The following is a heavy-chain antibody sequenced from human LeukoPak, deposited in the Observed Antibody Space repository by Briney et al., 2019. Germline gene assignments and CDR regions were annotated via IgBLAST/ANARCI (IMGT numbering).Heavy chain of an antibody. Sequence: GGSLRLSCAASGFTFINYSMNWVRQAPGKGLEWVSYISSSSTSMYYADSVKGRFTISRDNARNSLYLQMNSLRAEDTAVYYCARQNGAGYYYYFDSWGQGTLVTVSS. CDR1: GFTFINYS. J-gene: IGHJ4*02. V-gene: IGHV3-48*01. D-gene: IGHD3-22*01. CDR2: ISSSSTSM. CDR3: ARQNGAGYYYYFDS.